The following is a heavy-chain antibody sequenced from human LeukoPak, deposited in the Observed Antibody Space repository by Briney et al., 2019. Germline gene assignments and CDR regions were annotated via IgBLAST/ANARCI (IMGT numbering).Heavy chain of an antibody. J-gene: IGHJ1*01. V-gene: IGHV4-34*01. CDR2: INHSGST. CDR3: ARGPRGQKGRRAEYFQH. Sequence: SETLSLTCAVYGGSFSGYYWSWIRQPPGKGLEWIGEINHSGSTNYNPSLKSRVTISVDTSKNQFSLKLSSVTAAHTAVYYCARGPRGQKGRRAEYFQHWGQGTLVTVSS. CDR1: GGSFSGYY.